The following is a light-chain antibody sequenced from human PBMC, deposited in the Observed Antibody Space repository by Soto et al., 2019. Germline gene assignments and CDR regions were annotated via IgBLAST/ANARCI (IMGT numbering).Light chain of an antibody. J-gene: IGLJ1*01. CDR2: KVT. CDR3: ASSTSDSLYV. Sequence: QSVLTQPASVSGSPGQSITISCTGTSSDVGGNKYVSWYQQYPGKVPKLSINKVTNRPSGVSYRFSGSKSGNTASLTISALLAEDEAYYFCASSTSDSLYVFGTGTKVTVL. CDR1: SSDVGGNKY. V-gene: IGLV2-14*01.